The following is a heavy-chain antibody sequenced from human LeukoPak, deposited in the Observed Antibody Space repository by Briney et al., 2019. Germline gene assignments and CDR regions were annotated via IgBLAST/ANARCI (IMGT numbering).Heavy chain of an antibody. CDR2: ISGSGGST. J-gene: IGHJ4*02. V-gene: IGHV3-23*01. Sequence: GGSLRLSCAASGFTFSSYAMSWVRQAPGKGLEWVSAISGSGGSTYYADSVKGRFTISRDNSKNTLYLQMNSLRAEDTAVYYCAKPQYSSGLGYYFDYWGQGTLVTVSS. CDR3: AKPQYSSGLGYYFDY. CDR1: GFTFSSYA. D-gene: IGHD6-19*01.